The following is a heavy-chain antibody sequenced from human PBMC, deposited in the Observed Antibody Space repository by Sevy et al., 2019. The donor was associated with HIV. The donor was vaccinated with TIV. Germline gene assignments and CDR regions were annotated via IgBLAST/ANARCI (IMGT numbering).Heavy chain of an antibody. V-gene: IGHV5-51*01. CDR2: IYPGDSDT. D-gene: IGHD3-9*01. Sequence: GESLKISCKGSGYSFTSYWIGWVRQMPGKGLEWMGIIYPGDSDTRYSPSFQGQVTISADKSISTAYLQWSSLKASDTAMYYCARKYYDILTGYYRFDPWGQGTLVTVFS. CDR3: ARKYYDILTGYYRFDP. CDR1: GYSFTSYW. J-gene: IGHJ5*02.